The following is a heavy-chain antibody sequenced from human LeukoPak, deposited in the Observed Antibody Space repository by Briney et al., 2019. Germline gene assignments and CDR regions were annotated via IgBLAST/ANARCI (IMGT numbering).Heavy chain of an antibody. V-gene: IGHV6-1*01. Sequence: SQTLSLTCAISGDSVSSNSAAWNWLRQSPSRGLEWLGRTYYRSKLYNDYAVSVKSRITINPDTSKNQFSLQLNSVTPEDTAVYYCAREDIVVVPAAIGGYYYYYGMDVWGQGTTVTVSS. J-gene: IGHJ6*02. CDR2: TYYRSKLYN. D-gene: IGHD2-2*02. CDR3: AREDIVVVPAAIGGYYYYYGMDV. CDR1: GDSVSSNSAA.